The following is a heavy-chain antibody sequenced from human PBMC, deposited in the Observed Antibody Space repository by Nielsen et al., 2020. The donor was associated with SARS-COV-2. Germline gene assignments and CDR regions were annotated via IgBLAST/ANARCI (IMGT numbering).Heavy chain of an antibody. CDR3: TTEGLLWFGRGNDY. D-gene: IGHD3-10*01. Sequence: GESLKISCAASGFTFSSYAMSWVRQAPGKGLEWVSAISGSGGSTYYADSVKGRFTISRDNSKNTLYLQMNSLRAEDTAVYYCTTEGLLWFGRGNDYWGQGTLVTVSS. V-gene: IGHV3-23*01. CDR2: ISGSGGST. J-gene: IGHJ4*02. CDR1: GFTFSSYA.